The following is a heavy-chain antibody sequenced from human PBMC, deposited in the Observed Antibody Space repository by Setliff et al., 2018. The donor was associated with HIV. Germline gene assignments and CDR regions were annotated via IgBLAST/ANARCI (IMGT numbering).Heavy chain of an antibody. CDR1: GYTFTTYY. CDR2: INPSGGST. V-gene: IGHV1-46*01. J-gene: IGHJ6*03. Sequence: ASVKVSCKASGYTFTTYYMHWMRQAPGQGLEWMGIINPSGGSTRYAQNFQDRVTMTRDTSTSTVYMELSSLRSEDTAVFYCARGSLLAGRLYYYMDAWGKGTTVTVSS. CDR3: ARGSLLAGRLYYYMDA.